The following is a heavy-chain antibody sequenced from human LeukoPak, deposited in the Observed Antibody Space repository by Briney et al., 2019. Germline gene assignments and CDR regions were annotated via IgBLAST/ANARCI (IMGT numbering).Heavy chain of an antibody. CDR2: INHSGST. J-gene: IGHJ4*02. V-gene: IGHV4-34*01. Sequence: SETLSLTCAVYGGSFSGYYWSWIRQPPGKGLEWIGGINHSGSTNYNPSLKSRVTISVDTSKNQFSLKLSSVTAADTAVYYCARWSYSSSWYRGWYFDYWGQGTLVTVSS. CDR3: ARWSYSSSWYRGWYFDY. D-gene: IGHD6-13*01. CDR1: GGSFSGYY.